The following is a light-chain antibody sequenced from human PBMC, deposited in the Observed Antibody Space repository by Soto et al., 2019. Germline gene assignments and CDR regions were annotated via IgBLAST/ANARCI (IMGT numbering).Light chain of an antibody. Sequence: EIGLTQSPGTLCLPPGERATLSCSASQSVTTYVAWYQQRPRQSPRLLIYDASPRAAGIPARFSGSGSGTEFTLTISSLQPEDAAVYFCQRHSNWPPITFGQGTRVE. J-gene: IGKJ5*01. CDR3: QRHSNWPPIT. V-gene: IGKV3-11*01. CDR1: QSVTTY. CDR2: DAS.